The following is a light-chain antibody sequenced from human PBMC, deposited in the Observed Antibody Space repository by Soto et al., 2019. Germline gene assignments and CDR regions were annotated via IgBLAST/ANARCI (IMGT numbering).Light chain of an antibody. CDR1: QSVSTSY. CDR3: QQFGTSPYT. V-gene: IGKV3-20*01. Sequence: EIVLTQSPGTLSVSPGERATLSCRASQSVSTSYLAWYQQKPGQAPRLLIHGASSRASGIPDRFSGSGSGTDFTLTIIRLEPEDFAVYYCQQFGTSPYTFGQGTKVDIK. CDR2: GAS. J-gene: IGKJ2*01.